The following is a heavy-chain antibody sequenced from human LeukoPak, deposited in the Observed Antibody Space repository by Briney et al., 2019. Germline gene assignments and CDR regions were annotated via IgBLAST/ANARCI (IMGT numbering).Heavy chain of an antibody. Sequence: SETLSLTCTVSGGSISSSSYYWGWIRQPPGKGLEWVGSIYYSGSTYYNPSLKSRVTISVDTSKNQFSLKLSSVTAADTAVYYCARLRVAPFGAFDIWGQGTMVTVSS. CDR1: GGSISSSSYY. CDR3: ARLRVAPFGAFDI. D-gene: IGHD3-10*01. CDR2: IYYSGST. V-gene: IGHV4-39*01. J-gene: IGHJ3*02.